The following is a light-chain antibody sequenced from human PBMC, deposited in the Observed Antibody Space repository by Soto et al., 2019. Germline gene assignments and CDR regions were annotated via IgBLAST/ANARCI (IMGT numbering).Light chain of an antibody. V-gene: IGKV1-39*01. CDR2: AAS. CDR1: QSISSR. J-gene: IGKJ1*01. CDR3: RHSYSTTGT. Sequence: IKMTQSPATLSASVGDRVTITCRASQSISSRLAWYQQKPGKAPKLLIYAASSLQRGVPSRFIGSGSETDFTLTISSLQPEDFATYSFRHSYSTTGTFGQGTKVDIK.